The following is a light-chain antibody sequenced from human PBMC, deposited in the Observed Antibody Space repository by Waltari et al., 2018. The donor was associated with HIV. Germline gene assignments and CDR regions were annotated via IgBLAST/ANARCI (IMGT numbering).Light chain of an antibody. CDR3: CSYAGSSTFGV. CDR1: TSDVGSYNP. J-gene: IGLJ3*02. Sequence: QSALTQPASVSGSPGQSITISCTGNTSDVGSYNPVSWYQQHPGKAPKLMLYEVGKRPSGVSNRFSGSKSGNTASLTISGLQAEDEADYYCCSYAGSSTFGVFGGGTKLTVL. CDR2: EVG. V-gene: IGLV2-23*02.